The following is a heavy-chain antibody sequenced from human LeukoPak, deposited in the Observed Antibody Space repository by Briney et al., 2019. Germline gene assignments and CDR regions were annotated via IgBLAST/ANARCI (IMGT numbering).Heavy chain of an antibody. CDR2: IRYDGSNK. D-gene: IGHD1-1*01. J-gene: IGHJ3*02. CDR1: GFTFSSYG. V-gene: IGHV3-30*02. CDR3: ARALRTGTDAFDI. Sequence: PGGSLRLSCAASGFTFSSYGMHWVRQAPGKGLEWVAFIRYDGSNKYYADSVKGRFTISRDNSKNTLYLQMNSLRAEDTAVYYCARALRTGTDAFDIWGQGTMVTVSS.